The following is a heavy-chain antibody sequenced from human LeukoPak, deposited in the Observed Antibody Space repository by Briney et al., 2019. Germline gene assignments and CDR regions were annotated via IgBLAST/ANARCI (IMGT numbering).Heavy chain of an antibody. CDR1: GGSFSDYY. CDR2: INHSGST. V-gene: IGHV4-34*01. D-gene: IGHD2-2*01. CDR3: ARGYCTSTSCYPPDAFDI. J-gene: IGHJ3*02. Sequence: SETLSLTCAVYGGSFSDYYWSWIRQPPGKGLEWIGEINHSGSTNYNPSLKSRATISVDTSKNQFSLKLSSVTAADTAVYYCARGYCTSTSCYPPDAFDIWGQGTMVTVSS.